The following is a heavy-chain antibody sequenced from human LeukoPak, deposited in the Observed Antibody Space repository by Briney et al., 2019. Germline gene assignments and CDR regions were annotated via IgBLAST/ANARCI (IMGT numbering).Heavy chain of an antibody. V-gene: IGHV3-11*06. J-gene: IGHJ4*02. CDR1: GFTFSDYY. CDR2: ISGSGSDT. Sequence: PGGSLRLSSAASGFTFSDYYMTWIRQAPGKGLEWLSYISGSGSDTNYVDSVQGRFTISRDNAKNSLYLQMNSLRAEDTAVYYCARVNPISSGFYAYWGQGTLVTVSS. CDR3: ARVNPISSGFYAY. D-gene: IGHD3-22*01.